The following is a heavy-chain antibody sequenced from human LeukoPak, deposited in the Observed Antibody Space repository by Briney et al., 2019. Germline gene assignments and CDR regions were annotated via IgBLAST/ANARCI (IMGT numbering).Heavy chain of an antibody. CDR2: IIPIFGTA. J-gene: IGHJ5*02. Sequence: SVKVSCKASGGTFSSYAISWVRQAPGQGLEWMGGIIPIFGTANYAQKFQGRVTITADESTSTAYMELSSLRSEDTAVYYCARSAGISGYDSAWGQGTLVTVSS. CDR3: ARSAGISGYDSA. V-gene: IGHV1-69*01. CDR1: GGTFSSYA. D-gene: IGHD5-12*01.